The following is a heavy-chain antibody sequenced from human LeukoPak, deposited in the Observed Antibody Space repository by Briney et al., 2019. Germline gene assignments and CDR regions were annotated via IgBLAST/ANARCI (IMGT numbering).Heavy chain of an antibody. CDR3: AKAPGYCSGGSCYDY. J-gene: IGHJ4*02. CDR2: ISGSGGST. Sequence: GGSLRLSCAASGFTFSSYAMSWVRQAPGKGLEWVSVISGSGGSTNYADSVKGRFPISRDNSKNTVYLQMKSLRADDTAVYYCAKAPGYCSGGSCYDYWGQGTLVTVSS. D-gene: IGHD2-15*01. V-gene: IGHV3-23*01. CDR1: GFTFSSYA.